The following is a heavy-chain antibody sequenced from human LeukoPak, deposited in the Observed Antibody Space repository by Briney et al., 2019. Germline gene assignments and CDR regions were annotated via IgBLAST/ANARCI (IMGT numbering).Heavy chain of an antibody. Sequence: PSETLSLTCAVYGGSFSGYYWSWIRQPPGKGLEWIGEINHSGSTNYNPSLKSRVTISVDTSKNQFSLKLSSVTAADTAVYYCARHDGSGSDYWGQGTLVTVSS. J-gene: IGHJ4*02. V-gene: IGHV4-34*01. D-gene: IGHD3-10*01. CDR3: ARHDGSGSDY. CDR1: GGSFSGYY. CDR2: INHSGST.